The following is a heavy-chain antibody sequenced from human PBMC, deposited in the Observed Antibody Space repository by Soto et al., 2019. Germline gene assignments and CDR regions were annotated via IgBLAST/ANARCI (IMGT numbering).Heavy chain of an antibody. D-gene: IGHD4-4*01. J-gene: IGHJ5*02. CDR2: ISYTGSP. CDR3: TRDYSNYSWFDP. CDR1: GESIRSYY. V-gene: IGHV4-59*01. Sequence: SETLSLTCTVSGESIRSYYWSWIRQPPGKGLEWIGYISYTGSPRYNPSLKSRVTISLDTSKNQFSLKLSSVTAADTAVYYCTRDYSNYSWFDPWGQGTLVTVSS.